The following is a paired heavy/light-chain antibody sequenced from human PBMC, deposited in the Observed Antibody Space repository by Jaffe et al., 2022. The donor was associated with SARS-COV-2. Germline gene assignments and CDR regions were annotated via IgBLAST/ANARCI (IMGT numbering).Heavy chain of an antibody. Sequence: QVLLVESGGGVVQPRTSLRLSCTASGFTFSIHALHWVRQSPGKGLDWVATISNDGNKKYFADSVRGRFTISRDNSQNTLYLEMDNVTPADTALYFCVRDPGKVGAAYFDSWGQGTPVTVSS. D-gene: IGHD1-26*01. CDR1: GFTFSIHA. V-gene: IGHV3-30*04. J-gene: IGHJ4*02. CDR2: ISNDGNKK. CDR3: VRDPGKVGAAYFDS.
Light chain of an antibody. Sequence: EIVMTQSPATLSVSPGESATLSCRASQNIYSTLAWYQQRPGQAPRLLIYAASTRATDVPARFSGSGSGTEFTLTISSLQSEDFAVYYCQQYRNWPPQYTFGQGTKLEIK. J-gene: IGKJ2*01. CDR1: QNIYST. V-gene: IGKV3-15*01. CDR3: QQYRNWPPQYT. CDR2: AAS.